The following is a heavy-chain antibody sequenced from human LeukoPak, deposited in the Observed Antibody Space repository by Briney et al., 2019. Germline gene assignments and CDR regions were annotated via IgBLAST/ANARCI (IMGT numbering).Heavy chain of an antibody. CDR2: ISYDGSNK. CDR1: GFTFSSYA. Sequence: GGSLRLSCAASGFTFSSYAMRWVCQAPGKGLEWVAVISYDGSNKYYSVSVEVRFTIARDNSKNTLYLKMNSLRAEDTAVYYCASEGSGYPMRLDYWGQGTLVTVSS. V-gene: IGHV3-30*01. J-gene: IGHJ4*02. CDR3: ASEGSGYPMRLDY. D-gene: IGHD5-12*01.